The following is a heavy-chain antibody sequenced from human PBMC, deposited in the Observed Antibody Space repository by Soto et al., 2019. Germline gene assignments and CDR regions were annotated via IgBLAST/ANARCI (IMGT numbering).Heavy chain of an antibody. J-gene: IGHJ3*02. Sequence: SVKVSCKASGGTFSSYAISWVRQAPGQGLEWMGGIIPIFGTANYAQKFQGRVTITADESTSAAYMELSSLRSEDTAVYYCARVYSSGWYGQGSAFDIWGQGTMVTVSS. CDR3: ARVYSSGWYGQGSAFDI. D-gene: IGHD6-19*01. V-gene: IGHV1-69*13. CDR1: GGTFSSYA. CDR2: IIPIFGTA.